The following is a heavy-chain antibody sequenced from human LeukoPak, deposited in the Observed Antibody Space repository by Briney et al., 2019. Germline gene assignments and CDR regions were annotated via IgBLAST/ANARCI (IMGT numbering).Heavy chain of an antibody. CDR1: GFTFIANA. D-gene: IGHD3-3*01. V-gene: IGHV3-23*01. CDR2: FQGIGGGT. J-gene: IGHJ4*02. Sequence: GGPLRLSCAASGFTFIANAVTWFGRPPARGLEGGSLFQGIGGGTYYSASLKGGFNTLRKNSENTLYLQRNSRRVDDTSVIYCAIVGQYYDFWSGFDFWGQGALVIVSS. CDR3: AIVGQYYDFWSGFDF.